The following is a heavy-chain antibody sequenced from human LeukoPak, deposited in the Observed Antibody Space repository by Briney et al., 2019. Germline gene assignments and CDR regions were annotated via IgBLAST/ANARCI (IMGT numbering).Heavy chain of an antibody. CDR1: GFTFSSYS. D-gene: IGHD6-6*01. V-gene: IGHV3-21*01. Sequence: GGSLRLSCTASGFTFSSYSMNWVRQGAGKGLEWVSSISSGSKYIYYADSVKGRFTISRDNARNSLYLQMNSLRAEDTAVCYCARASPQYSSSDYWGQGTLVTVSS. CDR3: ARASPQYSSSDY. CDR2: ISSGSKYI. J-gene: IGHJ4*02.